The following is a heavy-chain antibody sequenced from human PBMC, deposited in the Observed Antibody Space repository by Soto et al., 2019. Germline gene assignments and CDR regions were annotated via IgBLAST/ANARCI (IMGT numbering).Heavy chain of an antibody. CDR2: VYTSGST. CDR1: GDSMTKYY. D-gene: IGHD1-26*01. CDR3: ARTVGAAYYFDF. J-gene: IGHJ4*02. V-gene: IGHV4-4*07. Sequence: PSETLSLTCTVSGDSMTKYYWSWIRQPAGKGLEWIGRVYTSGSTNYNPSLKSRVTMSIDTSNNHFSLTLKSVTAADTAAYYCARTVGAAYYFDFWGQGALVTVSS.